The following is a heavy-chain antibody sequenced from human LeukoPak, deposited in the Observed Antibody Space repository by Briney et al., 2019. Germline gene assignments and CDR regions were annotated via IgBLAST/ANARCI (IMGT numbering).Heavy chain of an antibody. J-gene: IGHJ5*02. D-gene: IGHD2-2*01. V-gene: IGHV3-21*01. CDR3: ARAGAQVRDMVVPAKLYPFSAWFDP. CDR2: ISSSSSYI. Sequence: GGSLRLSCAASGFTFSSYSMNWVRQAPGKGLEWVSSISSSSSYIYYADSVKGRFTISRDNAKNSLYLQMNSLRAEDTAVYYCARAGAQVRDMVVPAKLYPFSAWFDPWGQGTLVTVSS. CDR1: GFTFSSYS.